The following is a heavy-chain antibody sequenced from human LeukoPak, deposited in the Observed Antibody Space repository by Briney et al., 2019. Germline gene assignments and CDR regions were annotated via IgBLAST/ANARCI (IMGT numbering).Heavy chain of an antibody. CDR2: ISSDGSST. Sequence: GGSLRLSCAASGFTFSSYWMHWVRQAPGKGLVWVSRISSDGSSTSYADSVKGRFTIFRDNAKNTLYLQMNSLGAEDTAVYSCARALPPSVNTPWKWGQGTQVTVSS. J-gene: IGHJ4*02. CDR3: ARALPPSVNTPWK. V-gene: IGHV3-74*01. D-gene: IGHD1-1*01. CDR1: GFTFSSYW.